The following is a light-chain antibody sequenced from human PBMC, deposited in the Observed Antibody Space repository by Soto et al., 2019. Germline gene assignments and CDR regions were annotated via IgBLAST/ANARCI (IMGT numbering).Light chain of an antibody. CDR1: QDISNY. V-gene: IGKV1-33*01. J-gene: IGKJ5*01. CDR3: HQYDNVPPIT. Sequence: DIQMTQSPSSLSASVGDRVTITCQATQDISNYLNWYQQKPGKAPTLLIYDAFNLQTGVPSRFSGSRSGTDFTFTITSLQPEDIATYYCHQYDNVPPITFDQGTRLEIK. CDR2: DAF.